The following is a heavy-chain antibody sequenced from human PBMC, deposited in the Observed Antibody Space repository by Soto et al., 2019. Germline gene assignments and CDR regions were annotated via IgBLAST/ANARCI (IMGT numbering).Heavy chain of an antibody. CDR3: ARGLAARPAHFDY. CDR1: GGSFSGYY. D-gene: IGHD6-6*01. CDR2: INHSGST. J-gene: IGHJ4*02. V-gene: IGHV4-34*01. Sequence: SETLSLTCAVYGGSFSGYYGSWIRQPPGKGLEWIGEINHSGSTNYNPSLKSRVTISVDTSKNQFSLKLSSVTAADTAVYYCARGLAARPAHFDYWGQGTLVTVSS.